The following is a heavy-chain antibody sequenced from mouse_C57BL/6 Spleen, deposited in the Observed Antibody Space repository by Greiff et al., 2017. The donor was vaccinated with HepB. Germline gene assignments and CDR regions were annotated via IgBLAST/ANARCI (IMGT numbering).Heavy chain of an antibody. CDR3: ARGDYDADYAMDY. D-gene: IGHD2-4*01. CDR2: INPGSGGT. CDR1: GYAFTNYL. Sequence: VQLKESGAELVRPGTSVKVSCKASGYAFTNYLIEWVKQRPGQGLEWIGVINPGSGGTNYNEKFKGKATLTADKSSSTAYMQLSSLTSEDSAVYFCARGDYDADYAMDYWGQGTSVTVSS. V-gene: IGHV1-54*01. J-gene: IGHJ4*01.